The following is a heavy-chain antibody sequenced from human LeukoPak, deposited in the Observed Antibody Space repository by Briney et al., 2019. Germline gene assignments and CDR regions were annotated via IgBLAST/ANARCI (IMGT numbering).Heavy chain of an antibody. CDR3: ASQPRLTGTTGWSGSWFDP. CDR2: IYHSGST. J-gene: IGHJ5*02. V-gene: IGHV4-30-2*06. D-gene: IGHD1-20*01. CDR1: GGSISSGGYY. Sequence: TLSLTCTVSGGSISSGGYYWSWIRQSPGKGLEWIGYIYHSGSTYYNPSLKSRVTISVDRSKNQFSLKLSSVTAADTAVYYCASQPRLTGTTGWSGSWFDPWGQGTLVTVSS.